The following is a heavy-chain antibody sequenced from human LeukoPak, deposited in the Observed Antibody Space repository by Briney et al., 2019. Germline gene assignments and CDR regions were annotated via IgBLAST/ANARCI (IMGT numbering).Heavy chain of an antibody. CDR1: GFTFSSYG. Sequence: PGGSLRLSCAASGFTFSSYGMHWVRQAPGKGLEWVAVILSDGSKEFYTDSVKGRFTISRDNSKNTLYLQMNSLRAEDTALYYCAKDIDSSPRYYYGMDVWGQGTTVTVSS. CDR2: ILSDGSKE. V-gene: IGHV3-30*02. D-gene: IGHD6-13*01. J-gene: IGHJ6*02. CDR3: AKDIDSSPRYYYGMDV.